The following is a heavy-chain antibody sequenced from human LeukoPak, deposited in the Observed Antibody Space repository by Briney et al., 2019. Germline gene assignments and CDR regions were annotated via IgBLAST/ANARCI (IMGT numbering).Heavy chain of an antibody. D-gene: IGHD4-17*01. CDR2: ISSNGGST. CDR3: ARGAYPGDYGFSWFDP. Sequence: GGSLRLSCAASGSTFSSYAMHWVRQAPGKGLEYVSAISSNGGSTYYANSVKGRFTISRDNSKNTLYLQMGSLRAEDMAVYYCARGAYPGDYGFSWFDPWGQGTLVTVSS. J-gene: IGHJ5*02. V-gene: IGHV3-64*01. CDR1: GSTFSSYA.